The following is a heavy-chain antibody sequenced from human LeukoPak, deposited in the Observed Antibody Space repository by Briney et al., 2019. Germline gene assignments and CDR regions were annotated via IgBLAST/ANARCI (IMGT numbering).Heavy chain of an antibody. CDR3: ARLTMVRGVIVIDP. V-gene: IGHV4-59*08. CDR2: IYYSGST. CDR1: GGSISSYY. J-gene: IGHJ5*02. D-gene: IGHD3-10*01. Sequence: PSETLSLTCTVSGGSISSYYWSWIRQPPGKGLEWIGYIYYSGSTNYNPSLKSRVTISVDTSKNQFSVKLSSVTAADTAVYYCARLTMVRGVIVIDPWGQGTLVTVSS.